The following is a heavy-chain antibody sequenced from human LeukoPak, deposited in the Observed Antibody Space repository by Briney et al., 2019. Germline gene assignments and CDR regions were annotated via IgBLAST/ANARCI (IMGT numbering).Heavy chain of an antibody. Sequence: GGSLRLSCAASGFTFSSYAMHWVRQAPGKGLEWVAVISYDGSNKYYADSVKGRFTVSRDNSKNTLYLQMNSLRAEDTAVYYCARDRMPANYYYYYYGMDVWGQGTTVTVSS. CDR3: ARDRMPANYYYYYYGMDV. CDR1: GFTFSSYA. D-gene: IGHD1-1*01. V-gene: IGHV3-30-3*01. CDR2: ISYDGSNK. J-gene: IGHJ6*02.